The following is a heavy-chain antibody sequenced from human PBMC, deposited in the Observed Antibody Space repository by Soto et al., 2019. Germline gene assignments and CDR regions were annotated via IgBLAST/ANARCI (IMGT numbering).Heavy chain of an antibody. Sequence: SETLSLTCVVSGASINNYYWSWIRQPPGKELEWIGYMYSRGSTNYNPSLRSRVTLSLDTSNNQFSLTLTSVTAADAAVYFCARLEAGLWYFDLWGRGTLGTVSS. CDR2: MYSRGST. CDR1: GASINNYY. CDR3: ARLEAGLWYFDL. V-gene: IGHV4-59*08. J-gene: IGHJ2*01.